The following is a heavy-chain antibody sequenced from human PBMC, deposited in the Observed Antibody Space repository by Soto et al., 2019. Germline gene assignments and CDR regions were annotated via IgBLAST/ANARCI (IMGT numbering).Heavy chain of an antibody. CDR2: INWKSDI. Sequence: GWSPRLACAFSVFTFDDNAMQWVRQAPEKGLEWVSGINWKSDIGYADSVKGRFTISRDNAENSLYLQMNSLRAEDTALYYCAISQDRGGRTTFIYWGQGTQVTAPQ. CDR3: AISQDRGGRTTFIY. D-gene: IGHD3-16*01. J-gene: IGHJ4*02. V-gene: IGHV3-9*01. CDR1: VFTFDDNA.